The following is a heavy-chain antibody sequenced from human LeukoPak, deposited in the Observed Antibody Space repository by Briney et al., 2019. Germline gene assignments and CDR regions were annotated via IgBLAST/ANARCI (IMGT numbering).Heavy chain of an antibody. J-gene: IGHJ4*02. CDR1: GGSISSSSYY. CDR2: IHSNGGT. CDR3: ARHVSGIYGSRGDFDY. V-gene: IGHV4-61*05. D-gene: IGHD3-10*01. Sequence: SETLSLTCTVSGGSISSSSYYWGWIRQPPGKGLEWIGYIHSNGGTNYNPSLKSRVTMSVDTSKNQFSLKLNSVTAADSAVYFCARHVSGIYGSRGDFDYWGQGTLVTVSS.